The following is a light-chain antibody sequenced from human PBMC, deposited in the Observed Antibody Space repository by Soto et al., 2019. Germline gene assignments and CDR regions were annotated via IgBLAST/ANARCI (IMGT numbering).Light chain of an antibody. V-gene: IGKV3-20*01. J-gene: IGKJ3*01. Sequence: EIVMTQSPATLSVSPGERATLSCRASQSVSSNLAWHQQKPGQAPRLLIYGASSRATGIPDRFSGSGSGTDFTLTISRLEPEDFAVYYCQQYGRAFGPGTKVDIK. CDR1: QSVSSN. CDR2: GAS. CDR3: QQYGRA.